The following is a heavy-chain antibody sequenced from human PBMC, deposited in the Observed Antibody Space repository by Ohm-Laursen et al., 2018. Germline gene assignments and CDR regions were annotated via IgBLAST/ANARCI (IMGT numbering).Heavy chain of an antibody. J-gene: IGHJ4*02. CDR2: IYYGGST. D-gene: IGHD2-15*01. Sequence: GTLSLTCTVSGGSITSDYWSWIQQPPGKGLEWIGYIYYGGSTNYNPSLKSRVTISVDTSKNQFSLKLSSVTAADTAVYYCARRSESGEMDYWGQGTLVTVSS. CDR3: ARRSESGEMDY. V-gene: IGHV4-59*08. CDR1: GGSITSDY.